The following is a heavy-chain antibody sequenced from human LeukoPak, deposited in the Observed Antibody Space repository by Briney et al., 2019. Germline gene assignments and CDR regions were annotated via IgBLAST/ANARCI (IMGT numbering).Heavy chain of an antibody. J-gene: IGHJ3*02. D-gene: IGHD3-22*01. CDR2: IRSKANSYAT. CDR1: GFTFSGST. V-gene: IGHV3-73*01. CDR3: TTTYSYDSSGYDSDAFDI. Sequence: PGGSLRLSCAASGFTFSGSTMHWVRQASGKGLEWVGRIRSKANSYATAYAASVNGRLTISRDDSKNTAYLQMNSLKTEDTAVYYCTTTYSYDSSGYDSDAFDIWGQGTMVTVSP.